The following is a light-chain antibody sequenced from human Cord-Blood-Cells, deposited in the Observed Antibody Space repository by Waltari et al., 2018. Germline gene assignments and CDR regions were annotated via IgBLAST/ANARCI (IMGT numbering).Light chain of an antibody. Sequence: NFMLTQPHSVSESPGKTVTIPCTRNRGSIASNDVQWYQQRPGSSPTTVIYEDKQRPSGVPDRFSGSIDSSSNSASLTISGLKTEDEADYYCQSYDSSNQVFGGGTKLTVL. CDR1: RGSIASND. J-gene: IGLJ3*02. CDR2: EDK. CDR3: QSYDSSNQV. V-gene: IGLV6-57*01.